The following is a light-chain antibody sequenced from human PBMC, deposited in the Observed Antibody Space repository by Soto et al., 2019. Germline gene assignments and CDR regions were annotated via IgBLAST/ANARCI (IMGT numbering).Light chain of an antibody. CDR2: DAS. J-gene: IGKJ1*01. CDR3: QHRSDSWT. V-gene: IGKV3-11*01. Sequence: PATRSLSPGERATLSCRASQSLGIYLAWYQQKLGQAPRLLIYDASNRATGIPARFSGSGSGTDFTLTITSLEPEDSAVYFCQHRSDSWTFGQGTKVDIK. CDR1: QSLGIY.